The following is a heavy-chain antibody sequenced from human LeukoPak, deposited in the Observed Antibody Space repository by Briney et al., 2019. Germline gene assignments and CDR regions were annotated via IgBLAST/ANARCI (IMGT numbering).Heavy chain of an antibody. D-gene: IGHD6-6*01. Sequence: SQTLSLTCAISGDSVSSNSAGWNWIRQSPSRGLEWLGRTYYRSKWYNDYAVSVKSRITINPDTSKNQFSLQLNSVTPEDTAVYYCARVPLAARPGWYFDYWGQGTLVTVSS. CDR2: TYYRSKWYN. CDR1: GDSVSSNSAG. CDR3: ARVPLAARPGWYFDY. J-gene: IGHJ4*02. V-gene: IGHV6-1*01.